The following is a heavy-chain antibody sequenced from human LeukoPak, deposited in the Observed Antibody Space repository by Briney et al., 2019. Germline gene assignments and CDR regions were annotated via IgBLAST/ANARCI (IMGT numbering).Heavy chain of an antibody. V-gene: IGHV1-69*05. CDR2: IIPIFGTA. D-gene: IGHD6-6*01. Sequence: ASVKVSCKASGGTFSSYAISWVRQAPGQGLEWMGGIIPIFGTANYAQKFQGRVTITTDESTSTAYMELSSLRSEDTAVYYCARGKAARPNCYYYYMDVWGKGTTVTVSS. J-gene: IGHJ6*03. CDR3: ARGKAARPNCYYYYMDV. CDR1: GGTFSSYA.